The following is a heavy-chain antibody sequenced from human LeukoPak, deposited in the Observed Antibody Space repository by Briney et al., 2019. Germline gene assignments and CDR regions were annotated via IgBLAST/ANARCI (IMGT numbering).Heavy chain of an antibody. J-gene: IGHJ4*02. D-gene: IGHD3-22*01. Sequence: GGSLRLSCAASGFTFSSYWMSWVRQAPGKGLEWVANIKQDGSEKYYVGSVKGRFTISRDNAKNSLYLQMSSLRAEDTAVYYCARHMTEWLLLPELDYWGQGTLVTVSS. CDR1: GFTFSSYW. CDR3: ARHMTEWLLLPELDY. CDR2: IKQDGSEK. V-gene: IGHV3-7*01.